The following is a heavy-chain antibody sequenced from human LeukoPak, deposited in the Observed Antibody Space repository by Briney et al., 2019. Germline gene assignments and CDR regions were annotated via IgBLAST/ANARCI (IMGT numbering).Heavy chain of an antibody. D-gene: IGHD5-18*01. CDR1: GFTFSSYG. V-gene: IGHV3-30*02. CDR2: IRYDGSNK. Sequence: GGSLRLSCAASGFTFSSYGMHWVRQAPGKGLEWVAFIRYDGSNKYYADSVKGRFTISRDNSKNTLYLQMNSLRAEDTAVYYCAKDIPDTAMETDAFDIWGQGTMVTVSS. J-gene: IGHJ3*02. CDR3: AKDIPDTAMETDAFDI.